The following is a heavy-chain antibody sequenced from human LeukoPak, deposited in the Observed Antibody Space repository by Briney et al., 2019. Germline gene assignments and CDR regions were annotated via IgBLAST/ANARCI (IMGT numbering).Heavy chain of an antibody. Sequence: PGGSLRLPCAASRFIFSTYSMSWVRQAPGKGPEWVSSISDGGTNTYYADSVKGRFTISRDNSKNTLSLQMNNLRDEDTAVYYCAKDAAAVTGRRAGFDYWGQGTLVTVSS. CDR2: ISDGGTNT. CDR3: AKDAAAVTGRRAGFDY. D-gene: IGHD6-19*01. CDR1: RFIFSTYS. J-gene: IGHJ4*02. V-gene: IGHV3-23*01.